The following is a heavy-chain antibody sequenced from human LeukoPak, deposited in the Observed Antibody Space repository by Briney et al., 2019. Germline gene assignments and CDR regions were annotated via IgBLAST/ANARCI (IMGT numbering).Heavy chain of an antibody. CDR3: AREVVTAITFDY. Sequence: SSETLSLTCTVSGGSISSYYWGWIRQPPGKGLEWIGSIYYSGSTYYNPSLKSRVTISVDTSKNQFSLKLSSVTAADTAVYYCAREVVTAITFDYWGQGTLVTVSS. D-gene: IGHD2-21*02. V-gene: IGHV4-39*01. CDR2: IYYSGST. J-gene: IGHJ4*02. CDR1: GGSISSYY.